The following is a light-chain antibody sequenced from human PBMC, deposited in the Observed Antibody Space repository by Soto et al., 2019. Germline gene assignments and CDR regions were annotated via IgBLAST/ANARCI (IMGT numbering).Light chain of an antibody. CDR2: EVN. J-gene: IGLJ3*02. CDR3: SSYAGTNNLGV. Sequence: QSALTQPPSASGSPGQSVTISCTGTSSDIGGYNFVSWYQQHPGKAPKLIIYEVNKRPSGVPDRFSGSKSGNTASLTVSGLQADVEGDYYCSSYAGTNNLGVFGGGTKLTVL. CDR1: SSDIGGYNF. V-gene: IGLV2-8*01.